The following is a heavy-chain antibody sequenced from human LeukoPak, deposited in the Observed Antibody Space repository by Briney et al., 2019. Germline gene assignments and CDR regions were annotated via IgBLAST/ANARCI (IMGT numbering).Heavy chain of an antibody. CDR1: GGTFSSYA. CDR2: IIPIFGTA. Sequence: ASVKVSCKASGGTFSSYAISWVRQAPGQGLEWMGGIIPIFGTANYAQKFQGRVTITTDESTSTAYMELSSLRSEDTAVYYCASLSTFRTGTAAAGTPLDYWGQGTLVTVSS. J-gene: IGHJ4*02. CDR3: ASLSTFRTGTAAAGTPLDY. V-gene: IGHV1-69*05. D-gene: IGHD6-13*01.